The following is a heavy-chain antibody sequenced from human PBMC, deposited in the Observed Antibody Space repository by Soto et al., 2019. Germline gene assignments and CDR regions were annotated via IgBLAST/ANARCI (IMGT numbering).Heavy chain of an antibody. CDR1: GYIFTRYS. D-gene: IGHD6-19*01. J-gene: IGHJ5*02. V-gene: IGHV1-3*01. CDR2: ITAGNGNT. CDR3: ARTAGPTPFDP. Sequence: ASVKVSCKASGYIFTRYSMHWVRQAPGQRLEWMGRITAGNGNTKYSQKFQGRLTINRDTSASTVYMELNNLRSEDTAVYYCARTAGPTPFDPWGQGTPVTVSS.